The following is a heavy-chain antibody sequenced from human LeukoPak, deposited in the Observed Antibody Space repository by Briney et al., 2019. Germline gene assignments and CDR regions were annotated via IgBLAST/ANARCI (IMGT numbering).Heavy chain of an antibody. CDR1: GGTFSSYA. Sequence: SVKVSCKASGGTFSSYAISWVRQAPGQGLEWMGRIIPIFGTANYAQKFQGRVTITTDESTSTAYMELSSLRSEDTAVYYCARDSYYDSSGYYHAFDIWGQGTMVTVSS. J-gene: IGHJ3*02. V-gene: IGHV1-69*05. CDR2: IIPIFGTA. D-gene: IGHD3-22*01. CDR3: ARDSYYDSSGYYHAFDI.